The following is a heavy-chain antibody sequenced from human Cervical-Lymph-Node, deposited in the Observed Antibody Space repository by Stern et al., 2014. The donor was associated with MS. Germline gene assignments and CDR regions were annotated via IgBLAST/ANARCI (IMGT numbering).Heavy chain of an antibody. CDR3: ARGCSGGSCYFRDWFDP. Sequence: VQLVESGGGVVQPGRSLRLSCAASGFTFSSYGMHWVRQAPGKGLGWGAVIWDDGSNKYYADSVKGRFTISRDNSKNTLYLQMNSLRAEDTAVYYCARGCSGGSCYFRDWFDPWGQGTLVTVSS. J-gene: IGHJ5*02. D-gene: IGHD2-15*01. CDR1: GFTFSSYG. V-gene: IGHV3-33*01. CDR2: IWDDGSNK.